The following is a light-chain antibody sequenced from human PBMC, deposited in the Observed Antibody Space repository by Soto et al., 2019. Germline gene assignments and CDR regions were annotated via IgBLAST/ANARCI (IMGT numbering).Light chain of an antibody. CDR3: QHYASSSGHT. CDR2: TAS. V-gene: IGKV3-20*01. Sequence: EVVLTQSPATLSLSPGERATLSCRASQTIRRNFLTWYQQKPGQAPRLLIYTASTRAAGIPDRFSGSGSGTYFTLTISRLEPEDFAVYYCQHYASSSGHTFGQGTKLQIK. J-gene: IGKJ2*01. CDR1: QTIRRNF.